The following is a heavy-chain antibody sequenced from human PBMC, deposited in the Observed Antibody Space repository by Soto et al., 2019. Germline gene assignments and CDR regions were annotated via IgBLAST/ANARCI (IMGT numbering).Heavy chain of an antibody. CDR1: GFTFSSYW. CDR3: ARHLHHXILGYXGMDV. V-gene: IGHV3-7*03. J-gene: IGHJ6*02. CDR2: IKQDGSEK. D-gene: IGHD3-16*01. Sequence: TGGSLRLSCAASGFTFSSYWMSWVRQAPGKGLEWVANIKQDGSEKYYVDSVKGRFTISRDNAKNSLYLQMNSLRAEDTAVYYCARHLHHXILGYXGMDVWGQGTTVTV.